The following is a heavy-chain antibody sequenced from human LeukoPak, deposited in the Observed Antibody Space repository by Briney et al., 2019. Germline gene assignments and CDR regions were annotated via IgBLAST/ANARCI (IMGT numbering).Heavy chain of an antibody. CDR2: MNPNSGNT. Sequence: GASVKVSCKASGYTFTSYGISWVRQAPGQGLEWMGWMNPNSGNTGYAQKFQGRVTMTRNTSISTAYLELSSLRSDDTAVYYCARGREIVVVVAATHWFDPWGQGTLVTVSS. CDR1: GYTFTSYG. D-gene: IGHD2-15*01. V-gene: IGHV1-8*02. CDR3: ARGREIVVVVAATHWFDP. J-gene: IGHJ5*02.